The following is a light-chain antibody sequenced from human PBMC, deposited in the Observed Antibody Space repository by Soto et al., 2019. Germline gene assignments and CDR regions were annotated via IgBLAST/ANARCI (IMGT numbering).Light chain of an antibody. CDR2: EVS. V-gene: IGLV2-14*01. CDR1: SSDVGGYNY. CDR3: MSYTSSNPYV. Sequence: QSVLTQPASVSGSPGQSITIPCTGTSSDVGGYNYVSWYQQHPGKAPKLMIYEVSNRPSGVSSRFSGSKSGNTASLTISGLQAEDEADYYCMSYTSSNPYVFGTGTQLTVL. J-gene: IGLJ1*01.